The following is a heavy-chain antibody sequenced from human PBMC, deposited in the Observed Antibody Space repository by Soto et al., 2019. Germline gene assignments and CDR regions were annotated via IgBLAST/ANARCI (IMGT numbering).Heavy chain of an antibody. CDR3: ARDLGIADNHYYYYGMDV. J-gene: IGHJ6*02. CDR2: IWYDGSNK. Sequence: GGSLRLSCAASGFTFSSYGMHWVRQAPGKGLEWVAVIWYDGSNKYYADSVKGRFTISRDNSKNTLYLQMNSLRAEDTAVYYCARDLGIADNHYYYYGMDVWGQGTTVTVSS. CDR1: GFTFSSYG. V-gene: IGHV3-33*01. D-gene: IGHD6-13*01.